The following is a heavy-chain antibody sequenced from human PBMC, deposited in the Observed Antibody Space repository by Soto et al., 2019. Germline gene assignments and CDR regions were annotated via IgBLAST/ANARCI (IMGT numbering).Heavy chain of an antibody. J-gene: IGHJ5*02. CDR3: TTVPYYYGSEFDP. CDR2: IKSKTDGGTK. CDR1: GFTFSNAW. D-gene: IGHD3-10*01. Sequence: GGSLRLSCAASGFTFSNAWMNWVRQAPGKGLEWVGRIKSKTDGGTKEYAAPVKGRFTISRDDSKNTLYLQMNSLNTEDTAVYYCTTVPYYYGSEFDPWGQGTMVTVSS. V-gene: IGHV3-15*07.